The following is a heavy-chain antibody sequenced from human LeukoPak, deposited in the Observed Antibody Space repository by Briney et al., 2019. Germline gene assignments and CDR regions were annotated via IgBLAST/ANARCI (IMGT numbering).Heavy chain of an antibody. Sequence: KRGESLKISCAASGFTFSSYSMNWVRQAPGKGLEWVSSISSSSSYIYYADSVKGRFTISRDNAKNSLYLQMNSLRAEDTAVYYCARDRGSSSSPLGGDWGQGTLVTVSS. CDR2: ISSSSSYI. V-gene: IGHV3-21*01. J-gene: IGHJ4*02. CDR3: ARDRGSSSSPLGGD. CDR1: GFTFSSYS. D-gene: IGHD6-6*01.